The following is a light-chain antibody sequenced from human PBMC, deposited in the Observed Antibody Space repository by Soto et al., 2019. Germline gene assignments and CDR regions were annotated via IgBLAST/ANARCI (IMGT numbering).Light chain of an antibody. CDR1: QDIRNN. CDR3: LQQNNYPRVT. J-gene: IGKJ1*01. V-gene: IGKV1-17*01. Sequence: DIPMTQSPSSLSASVGDRVTITCRASQDIRNNLGWYQHKPGKAPKRLIYAASNLQSGVPSRFSGSGSGTEFTLTISSLQPEDFATYYCLQQNNYPRVTFGQGTQVEIK. CDR2: AAS.